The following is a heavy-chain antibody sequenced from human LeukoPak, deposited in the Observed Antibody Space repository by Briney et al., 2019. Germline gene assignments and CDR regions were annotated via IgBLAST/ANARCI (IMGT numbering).Heavy chain of an antibody. CDR3: ARDATDTPMVRDNWFDP. CDR2: ISSSSSYI. D-gene: IGHD5-18*01. J-gene: IGHJ5*02. V-gene: IGHV3-21*01. Sequence: PGGSLRLSCAASGFTFSSYSMNWVRQAPGKGLEWVSSISSSSSYIYYADSVKGRFTISRDNAKNSLYLQMNSLRAEDTAVYHCARDATDTPMVRDNWFDPWGQGTLVSVSS. CDR1: GFTFSSYS.